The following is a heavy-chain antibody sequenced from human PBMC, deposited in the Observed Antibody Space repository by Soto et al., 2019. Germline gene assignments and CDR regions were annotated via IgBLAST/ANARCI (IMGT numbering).Heavy chain of an antibody. J-gene: IGHJ4*02. CDR3: ARDGVGATTYFGYLDY. CDR1: GTIFSGYG. Sequence: GGSLRLSCTTSGTIFSGYGMHWVRQAQGKGLEWVALIRSDGSNIQYADSVKGRFTISRDNSRKILYLQMDSLRADDTAVYYCARDGVGATTYFGYLDYWGQGAPVTVSS. CDR2: IRSDGSNI. D-gene: IGHD1-26*01. V-gene: IGHV3-30*02.